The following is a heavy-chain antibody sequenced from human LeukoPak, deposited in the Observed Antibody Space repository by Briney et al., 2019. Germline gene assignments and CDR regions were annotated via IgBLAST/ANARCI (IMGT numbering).Heavy chain of an antibody. CDR1: GYSISSGYY. J-gene: IGHJ4*02. CDR2: IYTSGST. V-gene: IGHV4-4*07. D-gene: IGHD6-13*01. Sequence: SETLSLTCTVSGYSISSGYYWGWTRQPAGEGLEWIGRIYTSGSTNYNPSLKSRVTMSVDTSKNQFSLKLSSVTAADTAVYYCARDRRGSWYPDYWGQGTLVTVSS. CDR3: ARDRRGSWYPDY.